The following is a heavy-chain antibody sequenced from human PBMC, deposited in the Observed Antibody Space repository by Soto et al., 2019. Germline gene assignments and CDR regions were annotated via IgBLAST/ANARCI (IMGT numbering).Heavy chain of an antibody. CDR1: GFTFSSYA. CDR2: IGESGTPT. D-gene: IGHD2-2*01. CDR3: ARYIPGVRYYGMDV. Sequence: GGSLRLSCAASGFTFSSYAMKWVRQAPGKGLEWVSLIGESGTPTYYADSVKGRFTISRDNSGNTLFLEMYSLRAEDTAVYYCARYIPGVRYYGMDVWGQGTTITVSS. J-gene: IGHJ6*02. V-gene: IGHV3-23*01.